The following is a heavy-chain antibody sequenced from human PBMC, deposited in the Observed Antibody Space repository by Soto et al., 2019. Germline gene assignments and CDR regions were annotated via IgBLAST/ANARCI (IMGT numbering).Heavy chain of an antibody. Sequence: EVQLLESGGGLVQPGGSLRLSCAASGFTFSSYAMSWVRQAPGKGLEWVSAISGSGGSTYCADSVKGRFTISRDNSKNTLYLQMNSLRAEDTAVYYCAKDDEEQWLVVGSLFDYWGQGTLVTVSS. V-gene: IGHV3-23*01. D-gene: IGHD6-19*01. CDR1: GFTFSSYA. J-gene: IGHJ4*02. CDR3: AKDDEEQWLVVGSLFDY. CDR2: ISGSGGST.